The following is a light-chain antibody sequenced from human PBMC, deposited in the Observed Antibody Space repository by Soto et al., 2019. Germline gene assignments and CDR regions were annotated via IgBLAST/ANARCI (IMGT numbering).Light chain of an antibody. J-gene: IGLJ1*01. V-gene: IGLV2-14*01. Sequence: QSVLTQPASVSGSPGQSITISCTGTNSDVGGYNYVSWYQQHPGKAPKLMIYDVSNRPSGVSNRFSGSKSGNTASLTISGLQAEDAADYYCSSYTSSSTLYVFGTGTKLTVL. CDR1: NSDVGGYNY. CDR2: DVS. CDR3: SSYTSSSTLYV.